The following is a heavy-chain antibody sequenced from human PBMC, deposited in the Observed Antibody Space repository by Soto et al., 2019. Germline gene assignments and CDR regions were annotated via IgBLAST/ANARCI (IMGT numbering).Heavy chain of an antibody. J-gene: IGHJ4*02. CDR3: ARSGHYYDSSGYYYGY. CDR2: IIPIFGTA. D-gene: IGHD3-22*01. Sequence: SVKVSCKASGGTFSSYAISWVRQAPGQGLEWMGGIIPIFGTANYAQKFQGRVTITADKSTSAAYMELSSLRSEDTAVYYCARSGHYYDSSGYYYGYWGQGTLVTVSS. V-gene: IGHV1-69*06. CDR1: GGTFSSYA.